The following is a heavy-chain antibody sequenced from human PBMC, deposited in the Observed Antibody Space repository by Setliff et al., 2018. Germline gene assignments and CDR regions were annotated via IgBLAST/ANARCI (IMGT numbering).Heavy chain of an antibody. CDR1: GASITSGGFY. CDR3: ARMAIRVASRPSSPLDYYYYMDL. V-gene: IGHV4-61*09. J-gene: IGHJ6*03. D-gene: IGHD6-6*01. Sequence: KTSETLSLTCSVSGASITSGGFYWTWIRQPAGKGLEWIGHISPSGSTTYNPSVKSRVTISLDTSKNHFSLKLDSVTAADTAVYYCARMAIRVASRPSSPLDYYYYMDLWGKGATVTVSS. CDR2: ISPSGST.